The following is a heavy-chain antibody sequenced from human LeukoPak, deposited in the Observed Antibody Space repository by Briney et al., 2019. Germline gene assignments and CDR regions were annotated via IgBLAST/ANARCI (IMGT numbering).Heavy chain of an antibody. D-gene: IGHD5-24*01. Sequence: GGSLRLSCAASGFTFSSYSMNSVRQAPGKGLEWVSSISRSSNYIYYADSVKGRFTISRDNAKNSLYLQINSLRAEDTSVYYCARGENNYGYYYFDYRGQGTLVTVSS. CDR3: ARGENNYGYYYFDY. V-gene: IGHV3-21*01. CDR1: GFTFSSYS. J-gene: IGHJ4*02. CDR2: ISRSSNYI.